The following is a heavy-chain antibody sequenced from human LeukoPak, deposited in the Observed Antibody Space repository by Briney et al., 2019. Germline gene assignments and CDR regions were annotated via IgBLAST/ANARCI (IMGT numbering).Heavy chain of an antibody. D-gene: IGHD2-15*01. J-gene: IGHJ4*02. CDR1: GGSISSYY. CDR3: ARASKPRVVAPLY. V-gene: IGHV4-59*01. Sequence: KTSETLSLTCTVSGGSISSYYWSWIRQPPGKGLEWIGYIYYSGGTNYNPSLKSRVTISVDTSKNQFSLKLSSVTAADTAVYYCARASKPRVVAPLYWGQGTLVTVSS. CDR2: IYYSGGT.